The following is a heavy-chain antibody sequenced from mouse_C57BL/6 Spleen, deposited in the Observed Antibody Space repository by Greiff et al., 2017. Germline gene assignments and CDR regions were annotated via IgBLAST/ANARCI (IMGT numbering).Heavy chain of an antibody. CDR2: IDPSDSYT. J-gene: IGHJ3*01. Sequence: QVQLQQPGAELVRPGTSVKLSCTASGYTFTSYWMHWVKQRPGHGLEWIGVIDPSDSYTNYNQKCKGKATLTVDTSSSTAYMQLISLTSEDSAVYYCRYDYDGFAYWGPGTLVTVSA. CDR3: RYDYDGFAY. V-gene: IGHV1-59*01. CDR1: GYTFTSYW. D-gene: IGHD2-4*01.